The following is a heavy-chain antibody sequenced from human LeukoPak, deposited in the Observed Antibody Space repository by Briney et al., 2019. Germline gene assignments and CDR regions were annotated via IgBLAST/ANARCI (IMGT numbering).Heavy chain of an antibody. CDR1: GFTFSSYE. V-gene: IGHV3-48*03. D-gene: IGHD3-10*02. Sequence: GGSLRLSCAASGFTFSSYEMNWVRQAPGKGLEWASYISSGSTIYYADSVKGRFTISRDNAKNSLYLQMNSLRAEDTAVYYCAELGITMIGGVWGKGTTVTISS. J-gene: IGHJ6*04. CDR2: ISSGSTI. CDR3: AELGITMIGGV.